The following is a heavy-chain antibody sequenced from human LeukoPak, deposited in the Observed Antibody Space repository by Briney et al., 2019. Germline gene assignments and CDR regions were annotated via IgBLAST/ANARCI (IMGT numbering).Heavy chain of an antibody. CDR1: GYSISSDYY. J-gene: IGHJ4*02. CDR2: SCRSGST. V-gene: IGHV4-38-2*01. D-gene: IGHD4-11*01. CDR3: ARVSTTVAVKY. Sequence: KPSETLSLTCAVSGYSISSDYYWGWIRQPPGKGLEWIGNSCRSGSTDYNPSLKSRVTISVDTSKNQFSLKLSSATAADTAVYYCARVSTTVAVKYWGQGILVTISS.